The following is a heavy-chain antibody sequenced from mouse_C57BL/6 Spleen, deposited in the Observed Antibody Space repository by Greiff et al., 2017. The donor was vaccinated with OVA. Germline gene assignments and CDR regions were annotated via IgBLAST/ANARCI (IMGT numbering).Heavy chain of an antibody. V-gene: IGHV5-4*01. CDR1: GFTFSSYA. J-gene: IGHJ2*01. D-gene: IGHD2-4*01. Sequence: EVQLVESGGGLVKPGGSLKLSCVASGFTFSSYAMSWVRQTPEKRLEWVATISDGGSYTYYPDNVQGRFTLSRDNAKNNLYLQMSHLKSEDTAMYYCARDPPIYDYEIYWGQGTTLTVSS. CDR3: ARDPPIYDYEIY. CDR2: ISDGGSYT.